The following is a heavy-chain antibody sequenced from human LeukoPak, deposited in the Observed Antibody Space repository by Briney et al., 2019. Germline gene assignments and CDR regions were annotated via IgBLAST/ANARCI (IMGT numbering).Heavy chain of an antibody. CDR1: GFTFADAW. CDR2: IKRKSDGGTA. D-gene: IGHD5-18*01. Sequence: GGSLRLSCAASGFTFADAWMTWVRQAPGKGLEWVGRIKRKSDGGTADYGAPVKGRFSISRDDPKNTLYLQMNSLKIEDTGVYYCARDQGLYSYGYGTYPNWFDPWGQGTLVTVSS. J-gene: IGHJ5*02. CDR3: ARDQGLYSYGYGTYPNWFDP. V-gene: IGHV3-15*01.